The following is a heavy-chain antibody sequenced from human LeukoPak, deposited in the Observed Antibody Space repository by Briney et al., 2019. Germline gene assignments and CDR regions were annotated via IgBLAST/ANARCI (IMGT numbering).Heavy chain of an antibody. CDR2: IYYSGST. CDR3: ARAQTYMTTVVRYYFDY. CDR1: GGSISSGGYY. J-gene: IGHJ4*02. V-gene: IGHV4-31*03. Sequence: SETLSLTCTVSGGSISSGGYYWSWIRQHPGKGLEWIGYIYYSGSTYYNPSLKSRVTISVDTSKSQFSLKLSSVTAADTAVYYCARAQTYMTTVVRYYFDYWGQGTLVTVSS. D-gene: IGHD4-23*01.